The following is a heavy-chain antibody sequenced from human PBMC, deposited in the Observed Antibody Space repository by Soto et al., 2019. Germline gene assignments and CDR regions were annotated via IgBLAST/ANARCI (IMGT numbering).Heavy chain of an antibody. CDR3: ARGYCTTHICDPWFDP. D-gene: IGHD2-8*01. J-gene: IGHJ5*02. CDR1: GYAFTSYW. Sequence: PGESLKISCQASGYAFTSYWIAWVRQTPGKGLEWMGIIYPGDSDTRYSPSFQGQVTISADKSVTTAYLQWSSLKASDTAMYYCARGYCTTHICDPWFDPWGQGTLVTVSS. V-gene: IGHV5-51*01. CDR2: IYPGDSDT.